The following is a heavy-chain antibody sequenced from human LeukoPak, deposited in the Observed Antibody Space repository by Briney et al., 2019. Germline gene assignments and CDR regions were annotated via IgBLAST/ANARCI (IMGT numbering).Heavy chain of an antibody. D-gene: IGHD4-11*01. CDR3: AKDSQSTVTTWFDP. CDR2: ISWNSGSI. CDR1: GFTFDDYA. Sequence: GRSLRLSCAASGFTFDDYAMPWVRQAPGKGLEWVSGISWNSGSIGYADSVKGRFTISRDNAKNSLYLQMNSLRAEDTALYYCAKDSQSTVTTWFDPWGQGTLVTVSS. J-gene: IGHJ5*02. V-gene: IGHV3-9*01.